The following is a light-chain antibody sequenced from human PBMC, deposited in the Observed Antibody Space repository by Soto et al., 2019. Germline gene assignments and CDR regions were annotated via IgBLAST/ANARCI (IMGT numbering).Light chain of an antibody. CDR1: QSVSSRY. CDR3: QQYCSSPRFT. Sequence: EIVLPQSPATLSLSPGERATLSCGASQSVSSRYLAWYQQKPGLAPRLLISDASSRATGIPDRFSGSGSGTDFTLTISGMEPEDFAVYYCQQYCSSPRFTFGPGTKVDIK. J-gene: IGKJ3*01. CDR2: DAS. V-gene: IGKV3D-20*01.